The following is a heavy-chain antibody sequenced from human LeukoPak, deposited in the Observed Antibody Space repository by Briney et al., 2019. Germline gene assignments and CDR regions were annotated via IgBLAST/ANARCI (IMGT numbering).Heavy chain of an antibody. CDR3: AKDADYDILTGYHHWYFDL. J-gene: IGHJ2*01. V-gene: IGHV3-23*01. CDR2: ISGSGGST. Sequence: PGGSLRLSCAASGFTFSSYAMSWVRQAPGKGLEWVSAISGSGGSTYYADSVKGRFTISRDNSKNTLYLQMNSLRAEDTAVYYCAKDADYDILTGYHHWYFDLWGRGTLVTVSS. D-gene: IGHD3-9*01. CDR1: GFTFSSYA.